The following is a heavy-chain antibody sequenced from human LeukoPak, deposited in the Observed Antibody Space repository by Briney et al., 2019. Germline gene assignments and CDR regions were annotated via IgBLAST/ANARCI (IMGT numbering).Heavy chain of an antibody. V-gene: IGHV4-39*07. CDR2: IYYSGST. D-gene: IGHD3-3*01. Sequence: SETLSLTCTVSGGSISSSSYYWGWIRQPPGKGLEWIGSIYYSGSTYYNPSLKSRVTISVDTSKNQFSLKLSSVTAADTAVYYCARDRFDFWSGYSTRPVDYWGQGTLVTVSS. J-gene: IGHJ4*02. CDR1: GGSISSSSYY. CDR3: ARDRFDFWSGYSTRPVDY.